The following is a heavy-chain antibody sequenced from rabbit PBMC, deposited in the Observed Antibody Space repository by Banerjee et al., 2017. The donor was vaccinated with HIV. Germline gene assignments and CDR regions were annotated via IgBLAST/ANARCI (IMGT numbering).Heavy chain of an antibody. CDR1: GSSFSSGYY. Sequence: QEQLVESGGGLVQPEGSLTLTCTVSGSSFSSGYYMCWVRQAPGKGLEWIACIYTSSGITNYASWAKGRFTISKTSSTTVTLQMTSLTAADTATYFCARRADATSGAYPGAFDPWGQGTLVTVS. V-gene: IGHV1S45*01. D-gene: IGHD1-1*01. CDR2: IYTSSGIT. CDR3: ARRADATSGAYPGAFDP. J-gene: IGHJ2*01.